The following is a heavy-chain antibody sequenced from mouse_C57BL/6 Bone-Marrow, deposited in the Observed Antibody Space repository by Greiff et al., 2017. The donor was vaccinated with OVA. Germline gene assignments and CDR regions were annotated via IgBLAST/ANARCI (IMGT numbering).Heavy chain of an antibody. V-gene: IGHV2-5*01. D-gene: IGHD1-1*02. Sequence: QVQLQQSGPGLVQPSQSLSITCPVPGFSLTSYGVHWVRQSPGKGLEWLGVIWRGGSTDYNAAFMSRLSITKDNSQRQVFFKMNSLEADDTAIYYWAKNSGTGFSYWGQGTLVTVSA. CDR3: AKNSGTGFSY. CDR1: GFSLTSYG. CDR2: IWRGGST. J-gene: IGHJ3*01.